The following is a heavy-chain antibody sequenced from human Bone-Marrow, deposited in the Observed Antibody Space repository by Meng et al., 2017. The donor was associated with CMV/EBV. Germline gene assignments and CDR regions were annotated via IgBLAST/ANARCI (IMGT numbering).Heavy chain of an antibody. Sequence: GGSLRLSCAASGFTFSSYSMNWVRQAPGKGLEWVSSISGTSSYIYYADSVKGRFTISRDNAKNSLYLQMNSLRAEDTAVYYCASYDFWSGYDYWGQGTLFTVSS. CDR3: ASYDFWSGYDY. D-gene: IGHD3-3*01. J-gene: IGHJ4*02. V-gene: IGHV3-21*01. CDR2: ISGTSSYI. CDR1: GFTFSSYS.